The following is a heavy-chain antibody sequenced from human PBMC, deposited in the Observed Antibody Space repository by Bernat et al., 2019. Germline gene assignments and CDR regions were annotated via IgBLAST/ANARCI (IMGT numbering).Heavy chain of an antibody. J-gene: IGHJ5*02. Sequence: QLQLQESGPGLVKPSETLSLTCTVSGGPISDSTYYWLWIRQPPGKGLEWVGTIYFSGSTYYNPSLKSRVTISVDTSKNQFSLKLNSVTAADTAVYYCAGRPTRGRFDPWGQGTLVTVSS. V-gene: IGHV4-39*01. CDR2: IYFSGST. D-gene: IGHD3-10*01. CDR1: GGPISDSTYY. CDR3: AGRPTRGRFDP.